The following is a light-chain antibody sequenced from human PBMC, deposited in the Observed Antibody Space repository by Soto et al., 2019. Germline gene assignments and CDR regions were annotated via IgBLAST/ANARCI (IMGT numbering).Light chain of an antibody. Sequence: QSALIQPASVSGSPGQSITISCTGTSSDVGGYNYVSWYQQHPDKAPQLMIYDVSNRPSGISDRFSGSKSGNTASLTISGLQTEDEADYYCCSYAGSRVFGGGTKLTVL. J-gene: IGLJ3*02. CDR1: SSDVGGYNY. CDR2: DVS. CDR3: CSYAGSRV. V-gene: IGLV2-14*03.